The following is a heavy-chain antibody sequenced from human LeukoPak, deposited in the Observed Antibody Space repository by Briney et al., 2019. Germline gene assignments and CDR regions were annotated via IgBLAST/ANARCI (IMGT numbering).Heavy chain of an antibody. V-gene: IGHV4-34*01. CDR2: INHSGST. J-gene: IGHJ4*02. D-gene: IGHD3-10*01. Sequence: SETLSLTCAVYSGSFSGYYWSWIRQPPGKGLEWIGEINHSGSTNYNPSLKSRVTISVDTSKNQFSLKLSSVTAADTAVYYCARLIPYYGSGSYYDYWGQGTLVTVSS. CDR1: SGSFSGYY. CDR3: ARLIPYYGSGSYYDY.